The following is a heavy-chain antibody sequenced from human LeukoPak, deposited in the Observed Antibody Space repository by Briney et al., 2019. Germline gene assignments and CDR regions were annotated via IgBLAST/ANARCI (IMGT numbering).Heavy chain of an antibody. J-gene: IGHJ4*02. D-gene: IGHD3-10*01. CDR1: GGSITSGNYY. CDR3: ARCHYGSGSHVDY. Sequence: SQTLSLTCVVSGGSITSGNYYWSWIRQPAGKGLEWIGRIYPSGNTDYSPSLKSRVTISVDTSKNQFSLNLSSVTAADTAVYYCARCHYGSGSHVDYWGQGTLVTVSS. V-gene: IGHV4-61*02. CDR2: IYPSGNT.